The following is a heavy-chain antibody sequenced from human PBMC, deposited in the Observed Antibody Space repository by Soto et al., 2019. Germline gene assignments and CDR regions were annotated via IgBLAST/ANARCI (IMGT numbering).Heavy chain of an antibody. D-gene: IGHD3-3*01. CDR3: ASLDFWSGFGYMDV. J-gene: IGHJ6*03. V-gene: IGHV4-39*01. Sequence: SETLSLTCTVSGGSISSSSDYWGWIRQPPGKGLEWIGSIYYSGSTYYNPSLKSRVTISVETSKNQFSLKLSSVTAADTAVYYCASLDFWSGFGYMDVWGKGTKVTVSS. CDR1: GGSISSSSDY. CDR2: IYYSGST.